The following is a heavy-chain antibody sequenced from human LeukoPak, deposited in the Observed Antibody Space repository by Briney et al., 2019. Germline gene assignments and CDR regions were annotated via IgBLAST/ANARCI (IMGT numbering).Heavy chain of an antibody. D-gene: IGHD2-15*01. Sequence: GESLKISCKGSGYRFTSDWIGWVRQMPGKGLEWMGIIYPGDSDTRYSPSFQGQVTISADKSVNTAYLQWSSLKASDTAMYYCARLSGRVVCSAGSCYVDSWGQGTLVTVSS. J-gene: IGHJ4*02. CDR1: GYRFTSDW. CDR2: IYPGDSDT. V-gene: IGHV5-51*01. CDR3: ARLSGRVVCSAGSCYVDS.